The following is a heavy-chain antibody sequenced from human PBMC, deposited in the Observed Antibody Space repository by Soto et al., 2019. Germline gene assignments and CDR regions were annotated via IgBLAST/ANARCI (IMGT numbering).Heavy chain of an antibody. CDR3: ARDDHTAMVK. Sequence: GASVKVSCKASGGTFSSYAISWVRQAPGQGLEWMGGIIPIFGTANYAQKFQGRVTITADESTSTAYMELSRLRSDDTAVYYCARDDHTAMVKWGQGTLVTVSS. V-gene: IGHV1-69*13. CDR2: IIPIFGTA. J-gene: IGHJ4*02. D-gene: IGHD5-18*01. CDR1: GGTFSSYA.